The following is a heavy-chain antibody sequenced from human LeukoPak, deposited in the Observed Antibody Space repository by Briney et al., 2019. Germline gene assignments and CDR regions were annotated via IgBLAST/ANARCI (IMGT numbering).Heavy chain of an antibody. CDR1: GYTFRDFG. Sequence: GASVKVSCKASGYTFRDFGISWVRQAPGQGLEWMGWITTYNGNTNYIQKLQGRVTMTTDTSTSTAYMELRSLRSDDTAVYYCARTAARRFDYWGQGTLVTVSS. CDR2: ITTYNGNT. CDR3: ARTAARRFDY. J-gene: IGHJ4*02. V-gene: IGHV1-18*01. D-gene: IGHD6-6*01.